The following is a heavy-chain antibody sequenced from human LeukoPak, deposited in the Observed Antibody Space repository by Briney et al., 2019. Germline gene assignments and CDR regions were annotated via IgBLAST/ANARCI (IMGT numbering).Heavy chain of an antibody. CDR2: MFHNGNT. V-gene: IGHV4-59*01. CDR1: DDSITSYY. Sequence: SEILSLTCTVSDDSITSYYWSWIRQPPGKGLEWIAFMFHNGNTNYNPSLRSRVVMSVDISKNQISLKVNSVTAADTAVYYCARFSPSEPGAFDIWGQGTLVTVSS. CDR3: ARFSPSEPGAFDI. J-gene: IGHJ3*02.